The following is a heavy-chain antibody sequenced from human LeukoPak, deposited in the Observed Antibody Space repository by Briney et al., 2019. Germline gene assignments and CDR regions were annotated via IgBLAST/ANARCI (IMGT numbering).Heavy chain of an antibody. Sequence: PGGSLRLSCAASGFTFSSYAMHWVRQAPGKGLEWVAVISYDGSNKYYADSVKGRFTISRDNSKNTLYLQMNSLRAEDTAVYYCATIWFGDVYYYYGMDVWGQGTTVTVSS. V-gene: IGHV3-30-3*01. CDR3: ATIWFGDVYYYYGMDV. CDR2: ISYDGSNK. J-gene: IGHJ6*02. CDR1: GFTFSSYA. D-gene: IGHD3-10*01.